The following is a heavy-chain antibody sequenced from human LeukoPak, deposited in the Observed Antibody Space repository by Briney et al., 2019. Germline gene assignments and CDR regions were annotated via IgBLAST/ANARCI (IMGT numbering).Heavy chain of an antibody. CDR1: GFTFSSYS. CDR3: AREEGSGWPSFDY. Sequence: GGSLRLSCAASGFTFSSYSMNWVRQAPGKGLEWVSSISSSSSYIYYADSVKGRFTISRDNAKNSLYLQMNSLRAEDTAVYYCAREEGSGWPSFDYWGQGTLVTVSS. CDR2: ISSSSSYI. J-gene: IGHJ4*02. D-gene: IGHD6-19*01. V-gene: IGHV3-21*01.